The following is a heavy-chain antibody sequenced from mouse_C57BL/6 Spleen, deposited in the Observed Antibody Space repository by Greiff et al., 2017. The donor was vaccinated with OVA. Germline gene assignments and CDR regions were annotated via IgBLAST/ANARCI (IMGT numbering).Heavy chain of an antibody. V-gene: IGHV1-74*01. CDR3: AIYSGSSYPLFDD. Sequence: QVQLQQSGAELVKPGASVKVSCKASGYTFTNYWMHWVKQRPGQGLEWIGRIHPSDSDTTYNQKFKGKATLTVDKSSSTAYMQLSSLTAEDSAVYDCAIYSGSSYPLFDDWGKGTTLTVSS. CDR2: IHPSDSDT. J-gene: IGHJ2*01. CDR1: GYTFTNYW. D-gene: IGHD1-1*01.